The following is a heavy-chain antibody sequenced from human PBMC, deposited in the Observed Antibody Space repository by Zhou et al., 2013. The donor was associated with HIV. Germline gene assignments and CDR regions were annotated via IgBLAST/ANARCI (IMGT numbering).Heavy chain of an antibody. J-gene: IGHJ3*02. Sequence: QVQLVQSGAEVKKPGSSVKVSCKASGGSFRNYAINWVRQARGQGLEWMGGIIPVFATTDYAQKFQVRVTITADESTSTVYMDLRNLKSEDTAVYFCASGSYWAPAAFDIWGQGDNGHRLF. CDR2: IIPVFATT. CDR1: GGSFRNYA. D-gene: IGHD1-26*01. CDR3: ASGSYWAPAAFDI. V-gene: IGHV1-69*12.